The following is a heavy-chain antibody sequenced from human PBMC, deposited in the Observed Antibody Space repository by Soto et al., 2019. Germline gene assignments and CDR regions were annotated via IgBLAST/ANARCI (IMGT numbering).Heavy chain of an antibody. Sequence: GGSLRLSCVVSGFTFSSYWMNWVRQAPGQGLEWVANRKQDGSEKYYVDSAKGRFTISRDNAKNSLYLQMNSLSAEDTAIYYCATSRTFDYWGQGTLVTVSS. CDR2: RKQDGSEK. V-gene: IGHV3-7*01. D-gene: IGHD6-13*01. CDR3: ATSRTFDY. J-gene: IGHJ4*02. CDR1: GFTFSSYW.